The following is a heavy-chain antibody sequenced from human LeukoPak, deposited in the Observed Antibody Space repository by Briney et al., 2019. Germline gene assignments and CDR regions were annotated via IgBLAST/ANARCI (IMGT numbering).Heavy chain of an antibody. CDR3: ARARWYRSGWYVGKWFDP. J-gene: IGHJ5*02. D-gene: IGHD6-19*01. CDR2: INPNSGGT. Sequence: GASVKVSCKASGYTFTGYYMHWVRQAPGQGLEWMGWINPNSGGTNYAQKFQGRVTMTRDTSISTAYMELSRLRSDDTAVYYCARARWYRSGWYVGKWFDPWGRGTLVTVSS. CDR1: GYTFTGYY. V-gene: IGHV1-2*02.